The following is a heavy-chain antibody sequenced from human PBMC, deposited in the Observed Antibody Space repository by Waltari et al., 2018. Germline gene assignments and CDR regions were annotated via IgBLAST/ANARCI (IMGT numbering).Heavy chain of an antibody. Sequence: QLQLQESGPGLVKTSETLTLNCNVSGGSISSSGHYWGWIRQSPGKGVEWIGNIYYSGSTNYTPSLKSRVTISVDTSKNQFSLKLSSVTAADTAVYYCAKDEHYSNDWYGGIDSWGQGVLVTVSS. CDR3: AKDEHYSNDWYGGIDS. CDR1: GGSISSSGHY. D-gene: IGHD6-19*01. CDR2: IYYSGST. V-gene: IGHV4-39*07. J-gene: IGHJ4*02.